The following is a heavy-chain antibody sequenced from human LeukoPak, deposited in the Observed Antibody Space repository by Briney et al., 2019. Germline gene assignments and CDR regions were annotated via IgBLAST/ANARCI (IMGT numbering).Heavy chain of an antibody. V-gene: IGHV1-24*01. D-gene: IGHD6-13*01. CDR1: GYTLTELS. CDR3: ASEAAAGIDAFDI. Sequence: ASVKVSCKVSGYTLTELSMHWVRQAPGKGLEWMGGFDPEDGETIYAQKFQGRVTITTDESTSTAYMELSSLRSEDTAVYYCASEAAAGIDAFDIWGQGTMVTVSS. J-gene: IGHJ3*02. CDR2: FDPEDGET.